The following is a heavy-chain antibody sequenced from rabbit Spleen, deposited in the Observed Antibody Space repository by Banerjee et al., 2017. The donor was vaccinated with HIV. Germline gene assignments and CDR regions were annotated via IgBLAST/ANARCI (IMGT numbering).Heavy chain of an antibody. J-gene: IGHJ2*01. V-gene: IGHV1S40*01. Sequence: QSLEESGGGLVKPEGSLTLTCKASGFSFSDRDVMCWVRQAPGKGLEWIACINTATGKAVYASWAKGRFPISRTSSTTVTLQMTSLTAADTATYFCARNYVNVFDPWGPGTLVTVS. CDR3: ARNYVNVFDP. CDR1: GFSFSDRDV. CDR2: INTATGKA. D-gene: IGHD1-1*01.